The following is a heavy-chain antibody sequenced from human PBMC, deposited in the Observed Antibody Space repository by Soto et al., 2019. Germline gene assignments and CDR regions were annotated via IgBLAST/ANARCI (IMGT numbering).Heavy chain of an antibody. CDR3: VRHGSGRVHGLVEV. CDR1: GGSIDGYN. CDR2: VYDNGES. Sequence: QVQLQESGPGLVKPSETLSLTCTVSGGSIDGYNCAWIRQTPGKALEWGGYVYDNGESGYNPSLRSRVSLAMYTSKSHFSLQLRSVTAADTAVYYCVRHGSGRVHGLVEVWGRGTTVTVSS. D-gene: IGHD1-1*01. V-gene: IGHV4-59*08. J-gene: IGHJ6*01.